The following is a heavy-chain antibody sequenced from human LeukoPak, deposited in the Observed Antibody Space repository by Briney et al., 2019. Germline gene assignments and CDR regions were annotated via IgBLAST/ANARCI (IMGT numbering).Heavy chain of an antibody. D-gene: IGHD6-19*01. CDR1: GFNFNKYD. CDR2: ITGSSDKT. Sequence: GGSLRLSCAASGFNFNKYDMTWARQAPGKGLEWVSTITGSSDKTYYTDSVKGRFVTSRDNSKDTLYLQMNSLRAEDTALYYCAKGGWLDDLGQGALVTVSS. V-gene: IGHV3-23*01. J-gene: IGHJ4*02. CDR3: AKGGWLDD.